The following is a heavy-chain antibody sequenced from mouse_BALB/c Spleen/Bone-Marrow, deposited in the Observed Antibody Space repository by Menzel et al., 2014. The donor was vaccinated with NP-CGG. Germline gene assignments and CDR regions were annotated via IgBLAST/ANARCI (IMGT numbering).Heavy chain of an antibody. Sequence: EVKLAESGPERVKPGTSVKISGKASGYSFTGHYMHWVKQSHVKCLEWIGRINPYNGATTYNRNFKDRASLTVDKSSSTAYMELHSLTSEDSAVYYCVRDKEEYGDGYFDVWAAATPLTVSS. D-gene: IGHD1-2*01. CDR1: GYSFTGHY. V-gene: IGHV1-31*01. J-gene: IGHJ1*01. CDR2: INPYNGAT. CDR3: VRDKEEYGDGYFDV.